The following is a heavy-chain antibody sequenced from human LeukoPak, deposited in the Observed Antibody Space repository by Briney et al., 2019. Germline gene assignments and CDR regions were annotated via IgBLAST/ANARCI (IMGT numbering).Heavy chain of an antibody. Sequence: SQTLSLTCNVSGDSLTSHSWSWIRQTPGKGLEWIGYVFHSGTTNYCPSLKSRVTISLDTSKKQFYLRLASVTAADTAVYYCARRMATVTDTFDIWGRGTMVSVSS. CDR3: ARRMATVTDTFDI. J-gene: IGHJ3*02. CDR1: GDSLTSHS. CDR2: VFHSGTT. V-gene: IGHV4-59*08. D-gene: IGHD5-24*01.